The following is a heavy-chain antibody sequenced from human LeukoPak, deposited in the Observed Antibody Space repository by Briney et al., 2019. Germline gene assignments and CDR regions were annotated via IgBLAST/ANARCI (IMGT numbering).Heavy chain of an antibody. J-gene: IGHJ6*03. CDR1: GFTLSSYA. D-gene: IGHD3-3*01. V-gene: IGHV3-23*01. CDR2: ISGSGGST. CDR3: AKEFWSGPPYYYYYMDV. Sequence: GGSLRLSCAASGFTLSSYAMSWVRQAPGKGLEWVSAISGSGGSTYYADSVKGRFTTSRDNSKNTLYLQMNSLRAEDTAVYYCAKEFWSGPPYYYYYMDVWGKGTTVTVSS.